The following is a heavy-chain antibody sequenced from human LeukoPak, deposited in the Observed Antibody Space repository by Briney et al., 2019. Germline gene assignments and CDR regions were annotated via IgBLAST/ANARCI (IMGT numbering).Heavy chain of an antibody. D-gene: IGHD2-2*01. CDR1: RYIFTGYF. V-gene: IGHV1-2*02. CDR2: INPKNGGT. CDR3: AREPPYTGHCDITTCDVSRFDL. J-gene: IGHJ4*02. Sequence: GASVKVSCKASRYIFTGYFIHWVRQVPGQGLEWMGWINPKNGGTNPAEKFQGRVTMTRDTSLSTAFMELTGLTSDDTAVYFCAREPPYTGHCDITTCDVSRFDLWGQGTLFTVSS.